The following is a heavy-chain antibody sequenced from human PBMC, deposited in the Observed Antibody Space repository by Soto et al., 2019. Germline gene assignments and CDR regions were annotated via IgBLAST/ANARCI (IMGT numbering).Heavy chain of an antibody. CDR3: APRKFGSFNIAAFEI. D-gene: IGHD3-16*01. V-gene: IGHV3-48*03. Sequence: EVQLVESGGGLVQPGGSLRLSCAASGFSFSTSEMNWVRQAPGKGLEWISYISKSSVTTHYADSVKGRFTISRDNANNSLFLEMNSLRVEDTAIYYCAPRKFGSFNIAAFEIWGQGTMVTVSS. CDR1: GFSFSTSE. CDR2: ISKSSVTT. J-gene: IGHJ3*02.